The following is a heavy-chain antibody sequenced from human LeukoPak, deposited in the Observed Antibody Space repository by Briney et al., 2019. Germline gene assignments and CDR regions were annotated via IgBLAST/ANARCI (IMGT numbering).Heavy chain of an antibody. CDR3: ARAPRGEYYDFWSGYYREGGFDY. V-gene: IGHV4-4*02. Sequence: SETLSLTCAVSGGSISSSNWWSWVRQPPGKGLEWIGEIYHSGSTNYNPSLKSRVTISVDKSKNQFSLRLSSVTAADTAVYYCARAPRGEYYDFWSGYYREGGFDYWGQGTLVTVSS. CDR1: GGSISSSNW. D-gene: IGHD3-3*01. CDR2: IYHSGST. J-gene: IGHJ4*02.